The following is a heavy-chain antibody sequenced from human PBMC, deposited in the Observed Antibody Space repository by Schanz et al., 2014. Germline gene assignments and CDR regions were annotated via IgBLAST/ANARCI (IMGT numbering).Heavy chain of an antibody. CDR3: AKVDRTRYYAMDV. V-gene: IGHV1-46*01. CDR2: INPSGGST. CDR1: GYTFTSYY. D-gene: IGHD3-9*01. J-gene: IGHJ4*02. Sequence: QVQLVQSGAEVKKPGASVKVSCKASGYTFTSYYMHWVRQAPGQGLEWMGIINPSGGSTSYAQKFQGRVTMTRDTSTSTVYMEVSGLRSEDTAVYYCAKVDRTRYYAMDVWGQGTLLTVSS.